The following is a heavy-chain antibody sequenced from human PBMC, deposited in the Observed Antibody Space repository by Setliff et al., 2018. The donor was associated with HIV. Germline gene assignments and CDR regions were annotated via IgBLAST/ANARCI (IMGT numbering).Heavy chain of an antibody. V-gene: IGHV4-31*03. CDR1: GAPISSGTYY. J-gene: IGHJ4*02. D-gene: IGHD1-26*01. Sequence: PSETLSLTCTVSGAPISSGTYYWSWIRQFPGKGLEWIGYISNSGGAYYNPSLKSRVSLSIDSSKNQISLDLTSVTAADTAVYYCAGGPGTTSIDYWAQGTLVTVSS. CDR3: AGGPGTTSIDY. CDR2: ISNSGGA.